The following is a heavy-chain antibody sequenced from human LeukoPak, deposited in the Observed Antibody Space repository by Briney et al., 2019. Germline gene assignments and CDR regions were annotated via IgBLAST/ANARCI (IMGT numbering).Heavy chain of an antibody. V-gene: IGHV3-30*02. CDR1: GFTFSTYG. J-gene: IGHJ4*02. CDR3: ANNGPDYIWGNYLVY. CDR2: IRYDGNNK. D-gene: IGHD3-16*01. Sequence: LTGGSLRLSCAASGFTFSTYGMHWVRHAPGKGLEWVAFIRYDGNNKYYADSVKGRFTISRDNSKNMLYLEMKSLRPEDTAVYYCANNGPDYIWGNYLVYWGQGTLVTVSS.